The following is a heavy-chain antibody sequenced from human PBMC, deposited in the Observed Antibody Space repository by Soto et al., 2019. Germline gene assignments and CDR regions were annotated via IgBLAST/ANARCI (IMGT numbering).Heavy chain of an antibody. CDR3: AKDGVVVVPAEGVFYYYYYMDV. CDR2: ISYDGSNK. D-gene: IGHD2-2*01. CDR1: GFTFSSYG. J-gene: IGHJ6*03. V-gene: IGHV3-30*18. Sequence: QVQLVESGGGVVQPGRSLRLSCAASGFTFSSYGMHWVRQAPGKGLEWVAVISYDGSNKYYADSVKGRFTISRDNSKNTLYLQMNSLRAEDTAVYYCAKDGVVVVPAEGVFYYYYYMDVWGKGTTVTXSS.